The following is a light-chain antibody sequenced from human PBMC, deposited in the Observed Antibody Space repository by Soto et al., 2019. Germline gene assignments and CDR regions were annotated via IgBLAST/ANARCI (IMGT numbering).Light chain of an antibody. CDR2: GAS. J-gene: IGKJ1*01. CDR3: QQYGTSPWT. Sequence: DIVLTQSPGTLYLSPGERATLSCRASQSVSSGYLAWYQQRPGQAPRLLIYGASTRATGIPDRFSGSRSGTDFTLTISRLEPEDFAVYYCQQYGTSPWTFGQGTKVEI. V-gene: IGKV3-20*01. CDR1: QSVSSGY.